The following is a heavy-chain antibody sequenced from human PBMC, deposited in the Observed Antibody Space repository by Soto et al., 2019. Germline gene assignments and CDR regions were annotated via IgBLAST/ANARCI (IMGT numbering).Heavy chain of an antibody. D-gene: IGHD3-10*01. V-gene: IGHV5-51*01. J-gene: IGHJ4*02. Sequence: GESLKMSCNGSGYSFTIYWIGWVRQMPGKGLYWMGIIYPGDSDTRYSPSFQGQVTISADKSISTAYLQWSSLKASDTAMYYRAGGPGDTEWNYWGQGTLVTVSS. CDR2: IYPGDSDT. CDR1: GYSFTIYW. CDR3: AGGPGDTEWNY.